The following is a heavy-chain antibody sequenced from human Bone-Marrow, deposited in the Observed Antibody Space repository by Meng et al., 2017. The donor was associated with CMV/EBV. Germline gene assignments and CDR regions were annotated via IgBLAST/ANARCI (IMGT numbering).Heavy chain of an antibody. CDR1: GFTFSSYW. Sequence: GESLKISCAASGFTFSSYWMSWVRQAPGKGLEWVSSISSSSSYIYYADSVKGRFTISRDNAKNSLYLQMNSLRAEDTAVYYCARDDVVVPAALEVFDYWGQGTLVTVSS. CDR3: ARDDVVVPAALEVFDY. J-gene: IGHJ4*02. D-gene: IGHD2-2*01. V-gene: IGHV3-21*01. CDR2: ISSSSSYI.